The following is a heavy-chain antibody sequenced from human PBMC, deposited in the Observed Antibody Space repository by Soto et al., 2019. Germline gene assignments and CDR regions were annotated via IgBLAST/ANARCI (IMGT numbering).Heavy chain of an antibody. V-gene: IGHV2-5*01. Sequence: SGPTLVNPTQTLTLTCTLSGFSHSTSGVAVGWICQPPGKALEWLGHIYWNDDKYYSTSLKSGLSLTKDTSKNQVVLTMTNVDPVDTGTYYCARLLTAALFSYDLWGQGTLLTVSS. CDR1: GFSHSTSGVA. J-gene: IGHJ5*02. CDR3: ARLLTAALFSYDL. CDR2: IYWNDDK. D-gene: IGHD2-21*02.